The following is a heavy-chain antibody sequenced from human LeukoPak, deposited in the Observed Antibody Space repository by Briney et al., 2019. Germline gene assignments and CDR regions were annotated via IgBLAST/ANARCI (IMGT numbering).Heavy chain of an antibody. CDR2: IRYDGSNK. J-gene: IGHJ6*03. D-gene: IGHD4-17*01. Sequence: GGSLRLSCAASGFTFSSYDMHWVRQAPGKGLEWVSFIRYDGSNKYYADSVKGRFTISRDNSKNTLYLQMNSLRAEDTAVYSCAKGRTVTTFYYMDVWGKGTTVTISS. CDR3: AKGRTVTTFYYMDV. V-gene: IGHV3-30*02. CDR1: GFTFSSYD.